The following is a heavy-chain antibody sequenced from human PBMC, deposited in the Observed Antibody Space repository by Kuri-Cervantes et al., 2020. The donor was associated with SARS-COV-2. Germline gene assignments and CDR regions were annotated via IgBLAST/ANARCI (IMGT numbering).Heavy chain of an antibody. V-gene: IGHV4-30-2*01. D-gene: IGHD6-13*01. CDR1: GGSISSGGYY. Sequence: SETLSLTCTVSGGSISSGGYYWSWIRQPPGKGLEWIGYIYHSGSTYYNPSLKSRVTISVDRSKNQCSLKLSSVTAADTAVYYCARSFSSWYPDYWGQGTLVTVSS. J-gene: IGHJ4*02. CDR2: IYHSGST. CDR3: ARSFSSWYPDY.